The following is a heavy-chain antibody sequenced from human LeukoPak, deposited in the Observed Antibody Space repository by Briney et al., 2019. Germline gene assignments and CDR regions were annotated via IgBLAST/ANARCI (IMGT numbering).Heavy chain of an antibody. CDR2: INPNSGGT. J-gene: IGHJ4*02. CDR3: ARASRPYGPNSGGSSSWYYFDY. Sequence: ASVKVSCKASGYTFTGYYMHWVRQAPGQGLEWMGWINPNSGGTNYAQKFQGRVTMTRDTSISTAYMKLSRLRSDDTAVYYCARASRPYGPNSGGSSSWYYFDYWGQGTLVTVSS. CDR1: GYTFTGYY. D-gene: IGHD6-13*01. V-gene: IGHV1-2*02.